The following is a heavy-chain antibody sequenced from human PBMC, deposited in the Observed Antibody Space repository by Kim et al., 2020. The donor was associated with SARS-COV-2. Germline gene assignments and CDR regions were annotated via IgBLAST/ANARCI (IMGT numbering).Heavy chain of an antibody. CDR2: IIPIFGTA. J-gene: IGHJ6*02. CDR1: GGTFSSYA. V-gene: IGHV1-69*13. D-gene: IGHD2-2*01. CDR3: ARNIVVVPAAMDYYYYYGMDV. Sequence: SVKVSCKASGGTFSSYAISWVRQAPGQGLEWMGGIIPIFGTANYAQKFQGRVTITADESTSTAYMELSSLRSEDTAVYYCARNIVVVPAAMDYYYYYGMDVWGQGTTVTVSS.